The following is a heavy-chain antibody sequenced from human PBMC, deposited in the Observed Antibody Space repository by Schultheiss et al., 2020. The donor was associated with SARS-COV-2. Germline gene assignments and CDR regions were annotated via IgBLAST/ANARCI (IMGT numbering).Heavy chain of an antibody. D-gene: IGHD4-17*01. V-gene: IGHV3-30*01. CDR3: ARDPSFDYGVDY. Sequence: GGSLRLSCAASGFTFSSYAMHWVRQAPGKGLEWVAVISYDGSNKYYADSVKGRFTISRDNSKNTLYLQMNSLRAEDTAVYYCARDPSFDYGVDYWGQGTLVTVSS. CDR2: ISYDGSNK. J-gene: IGHJ4*02. CDR1: GFTFSSYA.